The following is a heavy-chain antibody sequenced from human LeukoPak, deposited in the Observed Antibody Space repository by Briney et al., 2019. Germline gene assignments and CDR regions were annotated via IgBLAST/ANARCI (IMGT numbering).Heavy chain of an antibody. CDR2: ISSSSSYI. CDR1: GFTFSSYS. D-gene: IGHD2-21*01. J-gene: IGHJ6*02. V-gene: IGHV3-21*01. Sequence: GGSLRLSCAASGFTFSSYSMNWVRQAPGKGLEWVSSISSSSSYIYYADSVKGRFTISRDNAKNSLYLQMNSLRAEDTAGYYCARRLYYYYGMDVWGQGTTVTVSS. CDR3: ARRLYYYYGMDV.